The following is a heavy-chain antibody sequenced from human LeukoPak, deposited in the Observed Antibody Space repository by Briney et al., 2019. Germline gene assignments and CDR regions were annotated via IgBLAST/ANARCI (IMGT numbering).Heavy chain of an antibody. CDR3: ATDSLVANF. J-gene: IGHJ4*02. Sequence: GGSLRLSCAASGFTFGSYWMTWVRQAPGKGLEWVANIKQDGSEKYYVDSVKGRFTISRDNAKNSLYLQMNSLTAEDTAVYYCATDSLVANFWGQGTLVTVSS. CDR1: GFTFGSYW. D-gene: IGHD5-12*01. V-gene: IGHV3-7*01. CDR2: IKQDGSEK.